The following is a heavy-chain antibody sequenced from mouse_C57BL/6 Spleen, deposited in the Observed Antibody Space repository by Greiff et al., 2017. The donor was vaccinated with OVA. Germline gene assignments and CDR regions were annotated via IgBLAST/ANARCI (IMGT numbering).Heavy chain of an antibody. J-gene: IGHJ3*01. D-gene: IGHD2-2*01. CDR1: GYTFTEYT. V-gene: IGHV1-62-2*01. Sequence: QVHVKQSGAELVKPGASVKLSCKASGYTFTEYTIHWVKQRSGQGLEWIGWFYPGSGSIKYNEKFKDKATLTADKSSSTVYMELSRLTSEDSAVYFCARHEERGTMVTTKGAWFAYWGQGTLVTVSA. CDR2: FYPGSGSI. CDR3: ARHEERGTMVTTKGAWFAY.